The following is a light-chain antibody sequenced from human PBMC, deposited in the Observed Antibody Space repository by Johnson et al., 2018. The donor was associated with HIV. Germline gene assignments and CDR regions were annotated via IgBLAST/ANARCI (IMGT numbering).Light chain of an antibody. CDR3: GPWDSSLRTAC. V-gene: IGLV1-51*01. J-gene: IGLJ1*01. Sequence: QSVLTQPPSVSVSPGQTASITCSGDKLGDKYVSWYQQVPGAAPKLLIHDNNTRPSGIPDRFSGSTSRTSATLGITGLQTGDEADYYCGPWDSSLRTACFGTGTKVTVL. CDR1: KLGDKY. CDR2: DNN.